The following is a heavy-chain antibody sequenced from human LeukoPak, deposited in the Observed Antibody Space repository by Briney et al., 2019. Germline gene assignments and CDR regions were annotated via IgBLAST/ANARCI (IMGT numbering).Heavy chain of an antibody. CDR3: ARAAGDDILTGYYNAPDDY. V-gene: IGHV3-13*04. D-gene: IGHD3-9*01. CDR1: GFTFSSYD. Sequence: GGSLRLSCAASGFTFSSYDMHWVRQATGKGLEWVSAIGTAGDTYYPGSVKGRFTISRENAKNSLYLQMNSLRAGDTAVYYCARAAGDDILTGYYNAPDDYWGQGTLVTVSS. CDR2: IGTAGDT. J-gene: IGHJ4*02.